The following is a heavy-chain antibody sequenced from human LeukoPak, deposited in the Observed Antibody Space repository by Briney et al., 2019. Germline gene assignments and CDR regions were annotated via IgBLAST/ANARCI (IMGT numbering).Heavy chain of an antibody. CDR3: ARDTGNCSGGSCYSGSRWFDP. CDR1: GGSISSSSYY. J-gene: IGHJ5*02. CDR2: IYHSGST. V-gene: IGHV4-39*07. D-gene: IGHD2-15*01. Sequence: PSETLSLTCTVSGGSISSSSYYWGWIRQPPGKGLEWIGSIYHSGSTYYNPSLKSRVTISVDTSKNQFSLKLSSVTAADTAVYYCARDTGNCSGGSCYSGSRWFDPWGQGALVTVSS.